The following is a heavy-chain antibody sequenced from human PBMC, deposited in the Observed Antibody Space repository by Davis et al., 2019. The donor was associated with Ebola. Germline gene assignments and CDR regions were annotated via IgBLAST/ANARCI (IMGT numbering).Heavy chain of an antibody. J-gene: IGHJ4*02. Sequence: MPSETLSLTCTVSGGSISSYYWSWIRQPPGKGLEWIGYFYYSGNTNYNPSLKSRVTISVDTSKNQFSLKLSSVTAADTAVYYCARSGGWIQLWFGYWGQGTLVTVSS. CDR3: ARSGGWIQLWFGY. CDR2: FYYSGNT. V-gene: IGHV4-59*08. D-gene: IGHD5-18*01. CDR1: GGSISSYY.